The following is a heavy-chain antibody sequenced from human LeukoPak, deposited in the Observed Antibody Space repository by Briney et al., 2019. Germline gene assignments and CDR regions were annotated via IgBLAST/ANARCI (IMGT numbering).Heavy chain of an antibody. D-gene: IGHD3-22*01. V-gene: IGHV3-7*01. CDR3: ARDPPSSSGDNLDY. CDR2: VKQDGSEE. CDR1: GFTFRSYW. Sequence: GGSLRLSCAASGFTFRSYWMSWVRQAPGKGLEWVANVKQDGSEEYYVDSVKGRFTISRDNAKNSLYLQMNSLRAEDTAVYYCARDPPSSSGDNLDYWGQGTLVTVSS. J-gene: IGHJ4*02.